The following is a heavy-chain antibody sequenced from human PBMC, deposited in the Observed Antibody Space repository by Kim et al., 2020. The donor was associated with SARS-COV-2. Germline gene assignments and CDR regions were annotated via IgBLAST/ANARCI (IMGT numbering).Heavy chain of an antibody. V-gene: IGHV3-9*01. CDR3: AKDKQQLISHNFDY. Sequence: GGSLRLSCAASGFTFDDYAMHWVRQAPGKGLEWVSGISWNSGSIGYADSVKGRFTISRDNAKNSLYLQMNSLRAEDTALYYCAKDKQQLISHNFDYWGQG. CDR1: GFTFDDYA. D-gene: IGHD6-13*01. CDR2: ISWNSGSI. J-gene: IGHJ4*02.